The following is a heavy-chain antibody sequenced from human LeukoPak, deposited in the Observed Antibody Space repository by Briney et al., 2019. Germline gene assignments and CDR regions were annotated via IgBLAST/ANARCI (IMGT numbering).Heavy chain of an antibody. CDR3: AREGPRWSYYDFWSGYFHYYYYYMDV. CDR1: GGTFSSYA. CDR2: IIPIFGTA. D-gene: IGHD3-3*01. V-gene: IGHV1-69*05. J-gene: IGHJ6*03. Sequence: GASVKVSCKASGGTFSSYAISWVRQAPGQGLEWMGGIIPIFGTANYAQKFQGRVTITTDESTSTAYMELSSLRSEDTAVYYCAREGPRWSYYDFWSGYFHYYYYYMDVWGKGTTVTVSS.